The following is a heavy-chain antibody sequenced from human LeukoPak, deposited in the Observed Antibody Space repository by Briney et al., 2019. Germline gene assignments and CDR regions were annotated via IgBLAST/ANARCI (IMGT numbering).Heavy chain of an antibody. Sequence: PSETLSLTCAVYGGSFSGYYWSWIRQPPGKGLEWIGEINHSGSTNYNPSLKSRVTISVDTSKNQFSLKLGSVTAADTAVYYCARGWSYAFDIWGQGTMVTVSS. CDR2: INHSGST. CDR3: ARGWSYAFDI. V-gene: IGHV4-34*01. CDR1: GGSFSGYY. J-gene: IGHJ3*02. D-gene: IGHD2-8*01.